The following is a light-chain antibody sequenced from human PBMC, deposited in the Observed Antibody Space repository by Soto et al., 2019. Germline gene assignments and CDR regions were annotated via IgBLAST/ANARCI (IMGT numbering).Light chain of an antibody. CDR3: MDSTHWPPLT. Sequence: DVVMPPSSLSLPVTLGQPASISCRSSQSLVHSYGTTYLNWIQQRPGQSPRLLIYKVSCRDAGVRDRFSGSGSGTDFALNRNRVDAEDVGIHYGMDSTHWPPLTVGGGPKVEIK. J-gene: IGKJ4*01. V-gene: IGKV2-30*02. CDR2: KVS. CDR1: QSLVHSYGTTY.